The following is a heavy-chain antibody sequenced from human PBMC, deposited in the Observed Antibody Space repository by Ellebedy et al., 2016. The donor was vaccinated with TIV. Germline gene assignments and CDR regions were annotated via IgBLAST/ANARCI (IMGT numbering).Heavy chain of an antibody. CDR3: AKDVVEGPTPSALDS. V-gene: IGHV3-23*01. J-gene: IGHJ4*02. D-gene: IGHD2-15*01. CDR1: GFTFSNYA. Sequence: PGGSLRLSCAASGFTFSNYAMSWVRQAPGKGLEWVSTISGGGGDSYYADSVKGRFIISRDSSKNTLWLQMNSLRVEDTALYYCAKDVVEGPTPSALDSWGQGTLVIVSS. CDR2: ISGGGGDS.